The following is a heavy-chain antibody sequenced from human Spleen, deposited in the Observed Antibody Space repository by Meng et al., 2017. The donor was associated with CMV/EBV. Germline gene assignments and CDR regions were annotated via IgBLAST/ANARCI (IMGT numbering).Heavy chain of an antibody. CDR1: GGSFSGYY. D-gene: IGHD6-19*01. J-gene: IGHJ4*02. CDR2: INHSGST. Sequence: SETLSLTCAVYGGSFSGYYWSWIRQPPGKGLEWIGEINHSGSTNYNPSLKSRVTISVDTSKNQFSLKLSSVTAADTAFYYCARGHSSGWYFVHWGQGTLVTVSS. CDR3: ARGHSSGWYFVH. V-gene: IGHV4-34*01.